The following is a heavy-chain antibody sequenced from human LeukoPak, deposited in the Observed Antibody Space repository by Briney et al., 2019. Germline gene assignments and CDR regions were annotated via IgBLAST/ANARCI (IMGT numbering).Heavy chain of an antibody. CDR2: IYSSGSA. D-gene: IGHD3-16*01. CDR3: ARSSWGGALDY. V-gene: IGHV4-59*01. Sequence: SSERHSPACSVSGGSLSNSCSTWIRRPPGKGLEWIGYIYSSGSANYNPSLKSRVNISIDTSENQFSLKLSSVTAADTAVYYCARSSWGGALDYWGQGALVTVSS. J-gene: IGHJ4*02. CDR1: GGSLSNSC.